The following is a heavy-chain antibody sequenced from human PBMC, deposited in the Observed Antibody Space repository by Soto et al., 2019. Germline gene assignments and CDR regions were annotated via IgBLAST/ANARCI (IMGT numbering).Heavy chain of an antibody. Sequence: PSQTLSLTCAISGDIVSSKTAAWDWVRQSPSRGLERLGRTYYRSKVYCDYAVSLKSRRTISSDTSKNQVALQLNSVTPEDSAGNDYERDPPSYHSAFDQWGQGTLVTVSS. V-gene: IGHV6-1*01. CDR1: GDIVSSKTAA. J-gene: IGHJ4*02. CDR2: TYYRSKVYC. CDR3: ERDPPSYHSAFDQ. D-gene: IGHD5-18*01.